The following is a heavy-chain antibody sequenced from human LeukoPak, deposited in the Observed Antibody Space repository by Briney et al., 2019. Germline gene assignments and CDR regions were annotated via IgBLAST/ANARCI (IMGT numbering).Heavy chain of an antibody. CDR1: GGSISSSSYY. V-gene: IGHV4-39*01. CDR2: IYYSGST. D-gene: IGHD2-15*01. Sequence: SETLSLTCTVSGGSISSSSYYWGWIRQPPGKGLEWIGSIYYSGSTYYNPSLKSRVTISVDTSKNQFSLKLSSVTAADTAVYYCARGPYWLYYFDYWGQGALVTVPS. J-gene: IGHJ4*02. CDR3: ARGPYWLYYFDY.